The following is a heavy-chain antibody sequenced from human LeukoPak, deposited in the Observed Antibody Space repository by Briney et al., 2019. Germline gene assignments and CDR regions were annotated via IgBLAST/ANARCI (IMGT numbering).Heavy chain of an antibody. D-gene: IGHD6-13*01. V-gene: IGHV3-73*01. Sequence: GGSLRLSCAASGFTFSGSGMHWVRQASGKGLEWVGRIRSKVNSYATAYAASVKGRFTISRDNGKNALFLQMNSLRVEDTAVYYCARWGTYSSSWLGAFDIWGQGTMATVSS. CDR1: GFTFSGSG. CDR3: ARWGTYSSSWLGAFDI. J-gene: IGHJ3*02. CDR2: IRSKVNSYAT.